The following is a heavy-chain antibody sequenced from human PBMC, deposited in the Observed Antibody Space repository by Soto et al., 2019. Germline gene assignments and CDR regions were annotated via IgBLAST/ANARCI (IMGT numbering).Heavy chain of an antibody. J-gene: IGHJ4*02. Sequence: PSQTLSLTCAISGDSVSSNSAAWNWIRQSPSRGLEWLGRTYYRSKWYNDYAVSVKSRITINPDTSKNQFSLQLNSVTPEDTAVYYCARSEYDIVVVPAAMVPYYFDYWGQGTLVTVSS. CDR3: ARSEYDIVVVPAAMVPYYFDY. CDR1: GDSVSSNSAA. CDR2: TYYRSKWYN. D-gene: IGHD2-2*01. V-gene: IGHV6-1*01.